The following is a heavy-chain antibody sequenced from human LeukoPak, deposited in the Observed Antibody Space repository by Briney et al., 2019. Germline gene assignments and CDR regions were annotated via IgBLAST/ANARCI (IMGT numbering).Heavy chain of an antibody. CDR1: GGSISSYY. CDR3: ARDLYNWNYTPYGMDV. Sequence: SETLSLTCTVSGGSISSYYWSWIRQPPGKGLEWIGRIYTSGSTNYNPSLKSRVTMSVDTSKNQFSLKLSSVTAADTAVYYCARDLYNWNYTPYGMDVWGQGTTVTVSS. CDR2: IYTSGST. J-gene: IGHJ6*02. V-gene: IGHV4-4*07. D-gene: IGHD1-7*01.